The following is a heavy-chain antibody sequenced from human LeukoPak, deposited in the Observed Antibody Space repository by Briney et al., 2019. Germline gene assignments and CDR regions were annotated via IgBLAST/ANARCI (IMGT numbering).Heavy chain of an antibody. V-gene: IGHV1-46*01. J-gene: IGHJ3*02. CDR1: GYTFTGYY. D-gene: IGHD3-9*01. Sequence: ASVKVSCKASGYTFTGYYMHWVRQAPGQGLEWMGIINPSGGSTSYAQKFQGRVTMTRDMSTSTVYMELSSLRSEDTAVYYCARMLDLTGYSRAFDIWGQGTMVTVSS. CDR2: INPSGGST. CDR3: ARMLDLTGYSRAFDI.